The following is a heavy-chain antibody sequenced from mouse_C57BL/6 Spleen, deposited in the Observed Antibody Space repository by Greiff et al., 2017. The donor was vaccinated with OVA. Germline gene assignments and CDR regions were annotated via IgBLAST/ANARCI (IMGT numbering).Heavy chain of an antibody. CDR2: IRLKSDNYAT. CDR3: TGDDGYYYAMDY. Sequence: EVKLMESGGGLVQPGGSMKLSCVASGFTFSNYWMNWVRQSPEKGLEWVAQIRLKSDNYATHYAESVKGRFTISRDDSKSSVYLQMNNLRAEDTGIYYCTGDDGYYYAMDYWGQGTSVTVSS. V-gene: IGHV6-3*01. CDR1: GFTFSNYW. J-gene: IGHJ4*01. D-gene: IGHD2-3*01.